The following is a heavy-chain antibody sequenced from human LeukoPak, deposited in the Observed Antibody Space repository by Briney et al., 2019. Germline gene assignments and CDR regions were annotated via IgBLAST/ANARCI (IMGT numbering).Heavy chain of an antibody. D-gene: IGHD6-13*01. V-gene: IGHV4-59*01. CDR3: ARSPYSNSWYLGYYGMDV. CDR2: IYYSGST. Sequence: PSETLSLTCTVSGGSISSYYWSWIRQPPGKGLEWIGYIYYSGSTNYNPSLKSRVTISVDTSKNQFSLKLSSVTAADTAVYYCARSPYSNSWYLGYYGMDVWGQGTTVTVSS. CDR1: GGSISSYY. J-gene: IGHJ6*02.